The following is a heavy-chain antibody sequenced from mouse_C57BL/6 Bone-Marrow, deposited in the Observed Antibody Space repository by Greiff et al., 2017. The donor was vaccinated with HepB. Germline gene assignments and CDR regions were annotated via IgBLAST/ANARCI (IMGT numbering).Heavy chain of an antibody. CDR3: AREGDFAWFAY. V-gene: IGHV5-17*01. CDR2: ISSGSSTI. CDR1: GFTFSDYG. J-gene: IGHJ3*01. D-gene: IGHD3-3*01. Sequence: DVHLVESGGGLVKPGGSLKLSCAASGFTFSDYGMHWVRQAPEKGLEWVAYISSGSSTIYYADTEKGRFTISRDNAKNTLFLQMTSLRSEDTAMYYCAREGDFAWFAYWGQGTLVTVSA.